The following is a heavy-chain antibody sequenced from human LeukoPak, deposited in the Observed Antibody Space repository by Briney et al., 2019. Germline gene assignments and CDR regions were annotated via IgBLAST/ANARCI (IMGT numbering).Heavy chain of an antibody. D-gene: IGHD6-13*01. CDR1: GGSISSSSYY. CDR2: IYYSGST. CDR3: ARRRQQLGNWFDP. Sequence: PSETLSLTCTVSGGSISSSSYYWGWIRQPPGKGLEWIGSIYYSGSTYYNPSLKSRVTISVDTSKNQFSLKLSSVTAADTAVYYCARRRQQLGNWFDPWGQGTLVTVSS. J-gene: IGHJ5*02. V-gene: IGHV4-39*01.